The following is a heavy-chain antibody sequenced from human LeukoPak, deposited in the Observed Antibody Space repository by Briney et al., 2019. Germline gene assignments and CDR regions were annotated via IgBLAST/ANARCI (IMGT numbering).Heavy chain of an antibody. CDR2: IYPGDSDT. V-gene: IGHV5-51*01. J-gene: IGHJ6*03. CDR1: GYSFTSYW. CDR3: ARHTGLTRYYYYYYMDV. Sequence: GESLKISCKGSGYSFTSYWIGWVRQMPGKGLEWMGIIYPGDSDTRYSPSFQGQVTISADKSISTAYLQWSSLKASDTAMYYCARHTGLTRYYYYYYMDVWGKGTTVTVPS. D-gene: IGHD2-15*01.